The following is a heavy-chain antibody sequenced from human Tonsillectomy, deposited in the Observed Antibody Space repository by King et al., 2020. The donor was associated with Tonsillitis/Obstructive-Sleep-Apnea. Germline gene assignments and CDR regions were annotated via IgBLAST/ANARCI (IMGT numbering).Heavy chain of an antibody. J-gene: IGHJ6*03. CDR3: ARGSWASYYMDV. V-gene: IGHV4-59*01. CDR1: GGSISSYY. Sequence: PLQESGPGLVKPSETLSLTCTVSGGSISSYYWSWIRQPPGKGLEWIGYIYYSGSTNYNPSLKSRVTISVDTSKNQFSLKLSSVTAADTAVYYCARGSWASYYMDVWGKGTTVTVSS. CDR2: IYYSGST.